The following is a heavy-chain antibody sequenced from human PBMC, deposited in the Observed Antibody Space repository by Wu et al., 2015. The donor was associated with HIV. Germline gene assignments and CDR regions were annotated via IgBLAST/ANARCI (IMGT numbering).Heavy chain of an antibody. V-gene: IGHV1-46*01. CDR1: GYSFTNYF. Sequence: QVQLLQSGAEVKKPGDSVKVSCKAIGYSFTNYFIHWVRQAPGQGLEWMGMIKPSETEYAQKLQGRVTMTTDTSTSTAYMELRSLRSDDTAVYFCVRDQQWPTEYYHYYGMDVWGQGTTVTV. J-gene: IGHJ6*02. CDR3: VRDQQWPTEYYHYYGMDV. D-gene: IGHD6-19*01. CDR2: IKPSET.